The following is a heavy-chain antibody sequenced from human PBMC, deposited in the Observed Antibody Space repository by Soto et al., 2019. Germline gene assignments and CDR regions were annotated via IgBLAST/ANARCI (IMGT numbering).Heavy chain of an antibody. CDR1: GFTVGNNY. Sequence: EVQLVESGGGLIQPGGSLKLSCAASGFTVGNNYMSWVRQAPGKGLEWVSLIYSTGTTKYADSVKGRFTVSRDNAKNTLYLQMNCLRAEDTAVYYCAKDGRGSGSHYNSSGYWGQGTLVTVSS. J-gene: IGHJ4*02. CDR2: IYSTGTT. V-gene: IGHV3-53*01. CDR3: AKDGRGSGSHYNSSGY. D-gene: IGHD3-10*01.